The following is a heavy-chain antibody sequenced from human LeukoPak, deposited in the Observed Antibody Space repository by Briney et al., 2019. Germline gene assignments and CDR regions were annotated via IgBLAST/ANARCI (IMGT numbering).Heavy chain of an antibody. CDR2: INSDGSST. D-gene: IGHD6-6*01. V-gene: IGHV3-74*01. Sequence: GGSLRLSCAASGFTFSSSAMSWVRQAPGKGLVWVSRINSDGSSTSYADSVKGRFTISRDNAKNTLYLQMNSLRAEDTAVYYCAREFLRRGQLDYYYGMDVWGQGTTVTVSS. J-gene: IGHJ6*02. CDR1: GFTFSSSA. CDR3: AREFLRRGQLDYYYGMDV.